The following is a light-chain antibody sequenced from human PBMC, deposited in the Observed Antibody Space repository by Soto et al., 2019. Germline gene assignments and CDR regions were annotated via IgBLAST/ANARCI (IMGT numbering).Light chain of an antibody. V-gene: IGKV3-20*01. CDR3: QQYGSSPRT. CDR1: QSVSSSY. J-gene: IGKJ1*01. CDR2: GAS. Sequence: IVLAQAPGPLSLSPGERATLSCRASQSVSSSYLAWYQQKPGQAPRLLIYGASSRATGIPDRFSGSGPGTDFTLTISRLGPEDFAVYYCQQYGSSPRTFGQGTKVDIK.